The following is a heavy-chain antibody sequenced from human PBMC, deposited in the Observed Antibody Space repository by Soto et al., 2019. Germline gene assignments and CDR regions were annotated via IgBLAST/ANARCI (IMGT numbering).Heavy chain of an antibody. V-gene: IGHV3-9*01. CDR3: AKDIALATVSFGNAFDI. CDR1: GFTFDDYA. J-gene: IGHJ3*02. D-gene: IGHD4-17*01. Sequence: GGALRLSCAASGFTFDDYAMHWVRQAPGKGLEWVSGISWNSGSIGYADSVKGRFTISRDNAKNSLYLQMNSLRAEDTALYYCAKDIALATVSFGNAFDIWGQGTMVTVSS. CDR2: ISWNSGSI.